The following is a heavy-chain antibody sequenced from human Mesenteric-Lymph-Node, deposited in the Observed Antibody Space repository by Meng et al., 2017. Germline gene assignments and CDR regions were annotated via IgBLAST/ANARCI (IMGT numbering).Heavy chain of an antibody. CDR1: GFTFDDYG. J-gene: IGHJ4*02. CDR3: ARTNYDSTGYHDY. V-gene: IGHV3-20*04. Sequence: GESLKISCAASGFTFDDYGMSWVRQVPGKGLEWVSNVYWNSGSTSYADSVNGRFTISRDNAKNSLYLQMNSLRAEDTALYYCARTNYDSTGYHDYWGQGTLVTVSS. D-gene: IGHD3-22*01. CDR2: VYWNSGST.